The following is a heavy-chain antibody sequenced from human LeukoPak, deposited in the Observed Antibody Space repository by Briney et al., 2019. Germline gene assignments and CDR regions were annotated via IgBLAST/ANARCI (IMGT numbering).Heavy chain of an antibody. CDR1: GFAFSSYS. Sequence: GGSLRLSCAASGFAFSSYSMNWVRQAPGKGLEWVSSVSRRSSFIFYADSVQGRFTVSRDDAKDSLFPQMNSLRAEDTAVYYCARVSDAYDYFFDYWGQGTLVTVSS. CDR3: ARVSDAYDYFFDY. J-gene: IGHJ4*02. CDR2: VSRRSSFI. V-gene: IGHV3-21*01. D-gene: IGHD5-12*01.